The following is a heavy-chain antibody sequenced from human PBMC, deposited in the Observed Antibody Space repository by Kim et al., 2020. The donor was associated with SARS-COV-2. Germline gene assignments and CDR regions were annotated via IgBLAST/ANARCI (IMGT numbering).Heavy chain of an antibody. D-gene: IGHD3-22*01. Sequence: GGSLRLSCVASGFTFTVHAMSWVRQAPGKGLEWVSGFSGSGISTYYADSVKGRFTISRDNSKNTVYLQMNSLRVDDTTMCYCAKDTSLSIIVVASFDHWGQGTLVPVSS. J-gene: IGHJ4*02. CDR3: AKDTSLSIIVVASFDH. CDR2: FSGSGIST. CDR1: GFTFTVHA. V-gene: IGHV3-23*01.